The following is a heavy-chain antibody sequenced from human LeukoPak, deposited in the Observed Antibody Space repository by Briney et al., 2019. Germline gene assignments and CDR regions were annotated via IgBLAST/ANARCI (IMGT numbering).Heavy chain of an antibody. D-gene: IGHD6-19*01. J-gene: IGHJ4*02. V-gene: IGHV3-9*01. CDR2: ISWNSGSI. CDR1: GFTFDDYA. Sequence: GGSLRLSCAASGFTFDDYAMHWVRQAPVKGLEWVSGISWNSGSIGYADSVKGRFTISRDNAKNSLYLQMNSLRAEDTALYYCAKFVDVAGNNYWGQGTLVTVSS. CDR3: AKFVDVAGNNY.